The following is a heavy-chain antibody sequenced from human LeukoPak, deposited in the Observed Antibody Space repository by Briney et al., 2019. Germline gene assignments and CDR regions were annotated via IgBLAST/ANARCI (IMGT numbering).Heavy chain of an antibody. J-gene: IGHJ4*02. CDR1: GFIFTEYG. D-gene: IGHD1-1*01. Sequence: GGSLRLFCAASGFIFTEYGMYWVRQAPGKGLEWVAFVRKDATEKKYADSVEGRFTISRDDSENTVYLKMNNRRVDDTTVYYCAKRSGPNSGPFDSWGQGTPVTVSS. CDR3: AKRSGPNSGPFDS. CDR2: VRKDATEK. V-gene: IGHV3-30*02.